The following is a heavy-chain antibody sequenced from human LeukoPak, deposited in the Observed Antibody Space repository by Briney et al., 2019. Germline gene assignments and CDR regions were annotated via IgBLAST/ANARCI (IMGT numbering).Heavy chain of an antibody. D-gene: IGHD2-2*01. J-gene: IGHJ3*02. CDR1: GFTFSSYS. Sequence: PGGSLRLSCAASGFTFSSYSMNWVRQAPGKGLEWVSSISSSSSYIYYADSVKGRFTISRDNAKNSLYLQMNSLRAEDTAVYYCASPCSSTSCYGTGDAFDIWGQGTMVTVSS. CDR3: ASPCSSTSCYGTGDAFDI. CDR2: ISSSSSYI. V-gene: IGHV3-21*01.